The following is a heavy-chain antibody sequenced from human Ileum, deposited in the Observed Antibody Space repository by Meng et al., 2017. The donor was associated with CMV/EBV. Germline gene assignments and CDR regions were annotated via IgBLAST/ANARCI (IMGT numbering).Heavy chain of an antibody. Sequence: SDTLSLTCTVSGGSISSYYWSWIRQPPGKGLEWSGYIYYSGSTNYNPSLKSRVTISVDTSKNQFSLKLSSVTAADTAVYYCARGGDFWSGYGFDYWGQGTLVTGSS. CDR2: IYYSGST. CDR1: GGSISSYY. J-gene: IGHJ4*02. V-gene: IGHV4-59*01. D-gene: IGHD3-3*01. CDR3: ARGGDFWSGYGFDY.